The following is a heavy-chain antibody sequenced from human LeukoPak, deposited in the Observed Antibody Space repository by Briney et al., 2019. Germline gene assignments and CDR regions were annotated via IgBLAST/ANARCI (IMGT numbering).Heavy chain of an antibody. CDR1: GFTFSSYA. CDR3: ARSGVYCSSTSCQTTFDY. CDR2: ISYDGSNK. Sequence: GGSLRLPCAASGFTFSSYAMHWVRQAPGKGLEWVAVISYDGSNKYYADSVKGRFTISRDNSKNTLYLQMNSLRAEDTAVYYCARSGVYCSSTSCQTTFDYWGQGTLVTVSS. J-gene: IGHJ4*02. D-gene: IGHD2-2*01. V-gene: IGHV3-30-3*01.